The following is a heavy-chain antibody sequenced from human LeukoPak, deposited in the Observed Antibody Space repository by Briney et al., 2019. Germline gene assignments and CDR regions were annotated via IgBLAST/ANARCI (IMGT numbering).Heavy chain of an antibody. J-gene: IGHJ4*02. V-gene: IGHV4-39*01. Sequence: SETLSLTCTVSGGSNYWGWIRQPSGKGLEWIGSIYYRGTTYYNPSLKSRVTISVDTSKNQFSLRLNSVTAADTAVYYCAIATGNYYWDFDYWGQGILVTVSS. CDR2: IYYRGTT. CDR1: GGSNY. D-gene: IGHD1-26*01. CDR3: AIATGNYYWDFDY.